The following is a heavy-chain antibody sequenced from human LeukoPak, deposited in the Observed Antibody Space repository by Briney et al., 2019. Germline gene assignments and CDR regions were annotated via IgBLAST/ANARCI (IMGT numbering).Heavy chain of an antibody. V-gene: IGHV4-34*01. CDR2: INHSGST. D-gene: IGHD3-22*01. CDR3: ASSDSSGYSLQH. J-gene: IGHJ1*01. Sequence: SETLSLTCAVYGGSFSGYYWSWIRQPPGKGLEWIGEINHSGSTNYNPSLKSRVTISVDTSKNQFSLKLSSVTAADTAVYYCASSDSSGYSLQHWGQGTLVTVSS. CDR1: GGSFSGYY.